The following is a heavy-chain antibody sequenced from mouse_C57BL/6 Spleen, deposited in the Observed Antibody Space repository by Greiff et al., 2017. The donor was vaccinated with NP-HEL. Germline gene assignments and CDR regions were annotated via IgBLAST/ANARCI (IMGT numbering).Heavy chain of an antibody. V-gene: IGHV1-52*01. CDR1: GYTFTSYW. CDR3: ARDYGSSDWYFDV. D-gene: IGHD1-1*01. J-gene: IGHJ1*03. Sequence: VQLQQPGAELVRPGSSVKLSCKASGYTFTSYWMHWVKQRPIQGLEWIGNIDPSDSETHYNQKFKDKATLTVDKSSSTAYMQLSSLTSEDSAGYYCARDYGSSDWYFDVWGTGTTVTVSS. CDR2: IDPSDSET.